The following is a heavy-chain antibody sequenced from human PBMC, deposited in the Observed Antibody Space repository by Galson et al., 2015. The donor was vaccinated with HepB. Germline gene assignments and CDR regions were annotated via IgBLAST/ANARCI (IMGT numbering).Heavy chain of an antibody. V-gene: IGHV3-30-3*01. Sequence: SLRLSCAASGFTLSSFPMHWVRQSPGKGLEWVAFISNDGNNEHYADSVRGRFTISRDNSEKTLYLQMNSLRDNDAAVYFCAREGKRTWGRGWVDSWGQGTLVTVSS. CDR3: AREGKRTWGRGWVDS. CDR2: ISNDGNNE. J-gene: IGHJ5*01. CDR1: GFTLSSFP. D-gene: IGHD3-16*01.